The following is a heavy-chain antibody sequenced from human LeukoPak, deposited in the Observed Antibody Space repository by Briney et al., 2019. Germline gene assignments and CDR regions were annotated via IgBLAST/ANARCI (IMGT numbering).Heavy chain of an antibody. J-gene: IGHJ6*03. CDR3: ANIVVVPAAMGVYYYYYMDV. Sequence: PGGSLRLSCAASGFTFSSYGMSWVRQAPGKGLEWVSAISGSGGSTYYADSVKGRFTISRDNSKNTLYLQMNSLRAEDTAVYYCANIVVVPAAMGVYYYYYMDVWGKGTTVTISS. D-gene: IGHD2-2*01. V-gene: IGHV3-23*01. CDR2: ISGSGGST. CDR1: GFTFSSYG.